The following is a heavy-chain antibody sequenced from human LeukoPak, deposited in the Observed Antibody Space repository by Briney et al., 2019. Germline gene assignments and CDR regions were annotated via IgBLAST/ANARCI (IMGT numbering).Heavy chain of an antibody. V-gene: IGHV3-23*01. CDR1: GFSFSNYA. D-gene: IGHD5-12*01. J-gene: IGHJ4*02. CDR3: AKDREYSGYDQIDY. Sequence: GGSLSLSCAASGFSFSNYAMSWVRQAPGNGLEWVSSISGSGGSTYHADSVKGRFTISRDNSKNTLYLQMNSLRAEDTAVYYCAKDREYSGYDQIDYWGQGTLVTVSS. CDR2: ISGSGGST.